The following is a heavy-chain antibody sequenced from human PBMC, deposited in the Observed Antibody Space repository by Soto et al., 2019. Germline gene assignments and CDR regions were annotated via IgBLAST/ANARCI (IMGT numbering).Heavy chain of an antibody. Sequence: QVQLVQSGGEVKKPGAAVMVSCKASGYTFTNYGISWVRQAPGQGLEWMGWISTSNSNTAYAQKFQDRVTMTTDTSTSTAYMELRSLRPADTAVYYCARPPQVTRSYYFNGLDVWGQGTTVPVSS. CDR3: ARPPQVTRSYYFNGLDV. D-gene: IGHD5-18*01. J-gene: IGHJ6*02. V-gene: IGHV1-18*01. CDR2: ISTSNSNT. CDR1: GYTFTNYG.